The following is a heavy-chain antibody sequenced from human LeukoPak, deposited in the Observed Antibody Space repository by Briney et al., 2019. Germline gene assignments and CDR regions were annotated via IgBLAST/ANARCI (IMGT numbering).Heavy chain of an antibody. D-gene: IGHD6-19*01. CDR3: ARGRRVAVAGRVFDY. V-gene: IGHV4-34*01. J-gene: IGHJ4*02. CDR1: GGSFSGYY. CDR2: INHSGST. Sequence: SETLSLTCAVYGGSFSGYYWSWIRQPPGKGLEWIGEINHSGSTNYNPSLKSRVTISVDTSKNQFSLKLSSVTAADTAVYYCARGRRVAVAGRVFDYWGQGTLVTVSS.